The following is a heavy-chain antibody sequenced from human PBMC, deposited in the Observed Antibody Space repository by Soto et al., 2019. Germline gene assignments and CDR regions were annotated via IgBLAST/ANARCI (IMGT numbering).Heavy chain of an antibody. D-gene: IGHD3-10*01. J-gene: IGHJ4*02. CDR2: IYYSGNT. CDR1: GGSITSGGHY. CDR3: ARAKLCNTISCPHSFDI. Sequence: QVQLQESGPGLVKPSQTLSLTCTVSGGSITSGGHYWSWIRQRPGKGLEWIGYIYYSGNTYYDPSLKSRVSVSIDTSKNQFSLMLASVTAADTAVYYCARAKLCNTISCPHSFDIWGQGTLVTVSS. V-gene: IGHV4-31*03.